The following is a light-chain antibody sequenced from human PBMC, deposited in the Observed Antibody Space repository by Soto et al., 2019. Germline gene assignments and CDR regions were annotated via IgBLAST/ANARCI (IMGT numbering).Light chain of an antibody. J-gene: IGLJ7*01. CDR2: EVS. CDR1: SSDVGGYNY. CDR3: SSYTSSSTHWV. V-gene: IGLV2-14*01. Sequence: QSVLTQPASVSGSPGQSITISCTGTSSDVGGYNYVSWYQQHPGKAHKFMIYEVSNRPSGVSNRFSGSKSGNTASLTISGLQAEDEADYYCSSYTSSSTHWVFGGGTQLTVL.